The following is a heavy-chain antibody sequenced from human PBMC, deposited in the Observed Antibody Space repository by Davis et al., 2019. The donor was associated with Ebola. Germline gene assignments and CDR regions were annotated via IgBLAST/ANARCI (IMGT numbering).Heavy chain of an antibody. Sequence: SETLSLTCTVSGGSISSYYWSWIRQHPGKGLEWIGYIYYSGSTYYNPSLKSRVTISVDTSKNQFSLKLSSVTAADTAVYYCARDAWVNGMDVWGQGTTVTVSS. CDR1: GGSISSYY. CDR2: IYYSGST. CDR3: ARDAWVNGMDV. D-gene: IGHD1-26*01. V-gene: IGHV4-59*06. J-gene: IGHJ6*02.